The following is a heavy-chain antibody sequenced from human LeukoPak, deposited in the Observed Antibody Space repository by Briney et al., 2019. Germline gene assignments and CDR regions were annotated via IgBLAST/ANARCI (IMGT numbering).Heavy chain of an antibody. Sequence: ASVKVSCKASGYTFTSYGISWVRQAPGQGLEWMGWISAYNGNTNYAQKLQGRVTMTTDTSTSTAYMELSSLRSEDTAVYYCARRPIAARSYYFDYWGQGTLVTVSS. J-gene: IGHJ4*02. CDR2: ISAYNGNT. CDR3: ARRPIAARSYYFDY. D-gene: IGHD6-6*01. V-gene: IGHV1-18*01. CDR1: GYTFTSYG.